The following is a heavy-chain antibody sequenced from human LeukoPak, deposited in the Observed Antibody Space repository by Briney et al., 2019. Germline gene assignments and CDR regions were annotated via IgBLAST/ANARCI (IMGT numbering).Heavy chain of an antibody. Sequence: GGSLRLSCAGSGFTFSTYAMQWVRQAPGKGLEWVGVTSYDGINKYYADSVKGRFTISRDNSKNMLYLQMNSLRADDTAVYYCARDLLADTGGDYWGQGTLVTVSS. V-gene: IGHV3-30-3*01. D-gene: IGHD5-18*01. J-gene: IGHJ4*02. CDR3: ARDLLADTGGDY. CDR1: GFTFSTYA. CDR2: TSYDGINK.